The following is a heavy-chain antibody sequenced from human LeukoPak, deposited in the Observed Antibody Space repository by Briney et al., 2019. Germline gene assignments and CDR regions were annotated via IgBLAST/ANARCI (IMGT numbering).Heavy chain of an antibody. CDR3: AKSLDYGGNRARLDF. V-gene: IGHV3-9*01. D-gene: IGHD4-23*01. Sequence: GRSLTLSCPASGFTFDDYAMHWVRQAPGKGLEWVSGISWNSGSIGYADSVKGRFTLSRNNAKNSMYLQMNSLRLDDTAVYYCAKSLDYGGNRARLDFWGQGTLVTVSS. CDR2: ISWNSGSI. J-gene: IGHJ4*02. CDR1: GFTFDDYA.